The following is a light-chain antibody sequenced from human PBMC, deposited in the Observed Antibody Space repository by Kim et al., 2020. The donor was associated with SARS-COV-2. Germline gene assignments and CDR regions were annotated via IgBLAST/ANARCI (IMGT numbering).Light chain of an antibody. V-gene: IGKV4-1*01. CDR3: QQYYDTPYT. CDR2: WAS. CDR1: QSVLYSTNNNDY. Sequence: RVTINCKSRQSVLYSTNNNDYLAWYQQKPGQPPKLLIYWASTRESGVPDRFRGSGSGTDFTLTISSLQAADVAVYYCQQYYDTPYTFGQGTKLEI. J-gene: IGKJ2*01.